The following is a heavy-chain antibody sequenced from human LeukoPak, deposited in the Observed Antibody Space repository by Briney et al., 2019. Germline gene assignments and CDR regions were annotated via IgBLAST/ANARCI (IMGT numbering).Heavy chain of an antibody. J-gene: IGHJ5*02. CDR3: ARFVPAAGWFDP. CDR1: GGSFSGYY. V-gene: IGHV4-34*01. Sequence: SETLSLTCAVYGGSFSGYYWSWIRQPPGKGLEWIGEINHSGSTNYNPSLKSRVTISVDTSKNQFSLKLSSVTAADTAVYYCARFVPAAGWFDPWGQGTLVTVSS. D-gene: IGHD2-2*01. CDR2: INHSGST.